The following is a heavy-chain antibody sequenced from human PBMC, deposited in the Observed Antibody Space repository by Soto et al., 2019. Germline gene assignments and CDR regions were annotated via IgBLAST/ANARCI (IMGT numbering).Heavy chain of an antibody. D-gene: IGHD3-10*01. CDR2: IYYSGST. V-gene: IGHV4-61*01. CDR1: CGYPSNGSYY. Sequence: PLEILCPPRTVFCGYPSNGSYYWSWIRQPPGKGLEWIGYIYYSGSTNYNPSLKSRVTISVDTSKNQFSLKLSSVTAADTAVYYCARDPYGSGRLDYWGQGTLVTVSS. CDR3: ARDPYGSGRLDY. J-gene: IGHJ4*02.